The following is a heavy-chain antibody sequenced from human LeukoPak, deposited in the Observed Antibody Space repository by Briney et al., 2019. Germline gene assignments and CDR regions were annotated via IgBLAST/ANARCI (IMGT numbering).Heavy chain of an antibody. CDR1: GFTFSSYG. Sequence: GSLRLSCAASGFTFSSYGMHWVRQAPGKGLEWVAVISYDGSNKYYADSVKGRFTISRDNSKNTLYLQMNSLRAEDTAVYYCAKYRDSYYFDYWGQGTLVTVSS. CDR2: ISYDGSNK. V-gene: IGHV3-30*18. D-gene: IGHD3-10*01. J-gene: IGHJ4*02. CDR3: AKYRDSYYFDY.